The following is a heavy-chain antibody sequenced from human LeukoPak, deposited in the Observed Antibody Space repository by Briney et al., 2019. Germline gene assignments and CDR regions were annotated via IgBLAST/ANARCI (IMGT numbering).Heavy chain of an antibody. D-gene: IGHD3-3*01. J-gene: IGHJ6*03. CDR2: IKQDGSEK. CDR1: GFTFSSYW. CDR3: ARVHVGILEWLFYYMDV. V-gene: IGHV3-7*01. Sequence: GGPLRLSCAASGFTFSSYWMSWVRQAPGKGLEWVANIKQDGSEKYYVDSVKGRFTISRDNAKNSLYLQMNSLRAEDTAVYYCARVHVGILEWLFYYMDVWGKGTTVTASS.